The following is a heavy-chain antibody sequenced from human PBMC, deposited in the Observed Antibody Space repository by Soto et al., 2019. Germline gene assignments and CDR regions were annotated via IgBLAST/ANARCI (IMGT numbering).Heavy chain of an antibody. CDR3: ARDSSSTNNWFDP. CDR2: IKQDGSEK. Sequence: GGSLRLSCAASGFTFSSYWMSWVRQAPGKGLEWVANIKQDGSEKYYVDSVKGRFTISRDNAKNSLYLQMNSLRAEDTAVYYCARDSSSTNNWFDPWGQGTLVTVSS. CDR1: GFTFSSYW. J-gene: IGHJ5*02. V-gene: IGHV3-7*01. D-gene: IGHD6-6*01.